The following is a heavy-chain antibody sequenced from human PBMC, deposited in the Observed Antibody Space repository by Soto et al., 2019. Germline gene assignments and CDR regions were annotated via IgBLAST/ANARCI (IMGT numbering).Heavy chain of an antibody. CDR3: AKPSASSSDGIDY. Sequence: GGSLRLSCAASGVTFSRYAMSWVRQAPGKGLEWVSAISGSGGSTYYADSVKGRFTISRDNSKNTLYLQMNSLRAEDTAVYYCAKPSASSSDGIDYWGRGTLVIGSS. D-gene: IGHD6-13*01. CDR2: ISGSGGST. J-gene: IGHJ4*02. CDR1: GVTFSRYA. V-gene: IGHV3-23*01.